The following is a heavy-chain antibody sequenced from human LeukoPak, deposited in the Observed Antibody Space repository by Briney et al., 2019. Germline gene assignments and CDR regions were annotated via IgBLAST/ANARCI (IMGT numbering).Heavy chain of an antibody. D-gene: IGHD4-17*01. Sequence: APVKVSCKASGYTFTSYNMYWVRQAPGQGLEWMGIINPSGGSTSYAQKFQGRVTMTRDTSTSTFYMELSSLRSEDTAVYYCAREIRYGDSTVDVWGQGTTVTVSS. V-gene: IGHV1-46*03. CDR1: GYTFTSYN. CDR2: INPSGGST. J-gene: IGHJ6*02. CDR3: AREIRYGDSTVDV.